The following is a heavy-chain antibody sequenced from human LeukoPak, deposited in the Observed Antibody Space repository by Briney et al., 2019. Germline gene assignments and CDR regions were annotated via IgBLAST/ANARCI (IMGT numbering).Heavy chain of an antibody. CDR2: IKQDGSEK. D-gene: IGHD1-1*01. Sequence: GGSLRLSCTASGFSFGSHGMHWVRQAPGKGLEWVANIKQDGSEKYYVDSVKGRFTISRDNAKNSVYLQMNSLRAEDTAVYYCARKTGTTGEAFDYWGQGTLVTVSS. J-gene: IGHJ4*02. V-gene: IGHV3-7*03. CDR3: ARKTGTTGEAFDY. CDR1: GFSFGSHG.